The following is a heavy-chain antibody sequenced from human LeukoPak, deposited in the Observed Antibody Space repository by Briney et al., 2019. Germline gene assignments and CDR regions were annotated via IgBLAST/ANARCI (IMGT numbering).Heavy chain of an antibody. D-gene: IGHD4-11*01. V-gene: IGHV4-38-2*01. J-gene: IGHJ4*02. CDR2: IYHSGSA. CDR1: VDSLTSGYY. Sequence: PSETLSLTCADSVDSLTSGYYWAWIRQPPGKGLEWIGNIYHSGSAYYNATLKSRVTISADTSTKQFSLKLSSVTAADTAVYYCARRYSNYFFDYWGQGTLVTVSS. CDR3: ARRYSNYFFDY.